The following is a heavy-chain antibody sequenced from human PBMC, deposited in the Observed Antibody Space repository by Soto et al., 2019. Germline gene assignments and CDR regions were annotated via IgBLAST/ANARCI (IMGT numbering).Heavy chain of an antibody. D-gene: IGHD3-22*01. J-gene: IGHJ4*02. CDR1: GYTFTSYA. V-gene: IGHV1-69*13. CDR3: ARDGTLYDSSAYYYLY. Sequence: SVKVSCKASGYTFTSYAMHWVRQAPGQGLEWMGGITPMFGTPNYAQKFQGRVTITADESTSTAYMELSSLRSEDTAMYYCARDGTLYDSSAYYYLYWGQGTLVTVSS. CDR2: ITPMFGTP.